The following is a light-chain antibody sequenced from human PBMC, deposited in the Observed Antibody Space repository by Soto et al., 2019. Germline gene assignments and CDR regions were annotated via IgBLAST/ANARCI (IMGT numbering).Light chain of an antibody. Sequence: QSVLTQPPSASGTPGQRVTISCSGSSSNIGRNTVNWYQQLPGTAPKLLIFSDDQRPSGVPGRFSGSKSGTSASLAISGLQSEDEADYYCASWDDSLNGLYVFGTGTKVTVL. V-gene: IGLV1-44*01. CDR1: SSNIGRNT. J-gene: IGLJ1*01. CDR2: SDD. CDR3: ASWDDSLNGLYV.